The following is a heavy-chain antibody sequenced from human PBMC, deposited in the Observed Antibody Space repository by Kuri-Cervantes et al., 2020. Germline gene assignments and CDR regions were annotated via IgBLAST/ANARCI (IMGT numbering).Heavy chain of an antibody. D-gene: IGHD2-21*01. CDR3: ARDGPGVIREWYFDL. CDR2: ISYDGSNK. V-gene: IGHV3-30*14. J-gene: IGHJ2*01. Sequence: GESLKISCAASGFTFSSYAMHWVRQAPGKGLEWVAVISYDGSNKYYADSVKGRFTISRDNSKNTLYLQMNSLRAEDTAVYYCARDGPGVIREWYFDLWGRGTLVTVSS. CDR1: GFTFSSYA.